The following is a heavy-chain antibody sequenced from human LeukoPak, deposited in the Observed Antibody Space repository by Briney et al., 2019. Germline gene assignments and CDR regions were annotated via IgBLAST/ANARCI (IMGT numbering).Heavy chain of an antibody. J-gene: IGHJ4*02. D-gene: IGHD5-12*01. CDR1: GFTFSSYS. V-gene: IGHV3-21*01. CDR3: VRDPQGGYSGYDFDY. Sequence: GGSLRLSCAASGFTFSSYSMNWVRQAPGKGLEWVSSISSSSSYIYYADSVKGRFTISRDNAKNSLYLQMNSLRAEDTAVYYCVRDPQGGYSGYDFDYWGQGTLVTVSS. CDR2: ISSSSSYI.